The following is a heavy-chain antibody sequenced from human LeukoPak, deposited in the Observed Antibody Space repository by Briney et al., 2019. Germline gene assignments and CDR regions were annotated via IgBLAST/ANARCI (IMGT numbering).Heavy chain of an antibody. CDR3: TRRTVPGHPGY. V-gene: IGHV3-66*04. J-gene: IGHJ4*02. D-gene: IGHD2-2*01. CDR1: GFTVSSND. CDR2: IYSSGFT. Sequence: GGSLRLSCAASGFTVSSNDMGWVRQAPGKGLEWVSLIYSSGFTHYTDSVKGRFSISRDSSKNTVSLQMNSLRAEDTAVYYCTRRTVPGHPGYWGQGTLVTVSS.